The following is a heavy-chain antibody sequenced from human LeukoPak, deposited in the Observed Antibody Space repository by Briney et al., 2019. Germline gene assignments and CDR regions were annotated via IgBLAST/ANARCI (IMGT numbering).Heavy chain of an antibody. CDR1: GFTFSSYS. CDR3: ARDRVAAYYDY. CDR2: INSDGSST. V-gene: IGHV3-74*01. J-gene: IGHJ4*02. Sequence: GGSLRLSCAASGFTFSSYSMHWVRQAPGTGLVWVSRINSDGSSTSYADSVKGRFTISRDNAKNTLYVEMNSLRAEDTAVYYCARDRVAAYYDYWGQGTLVTVSS. D-gene: IGHD2-15*01.